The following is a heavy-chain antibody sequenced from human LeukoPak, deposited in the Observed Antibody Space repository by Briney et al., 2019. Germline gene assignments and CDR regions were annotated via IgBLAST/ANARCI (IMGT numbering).Heavy chain of an antibody. J-gene: IGHJ4*02. CDR3: ARDWKTNSFDY. CDR2: IWYEGSNK. CDR1: GFTFSSYG. V-gene: IGHV3-33*01. Sequence: GRSVRLSCAASGFTFSSYGMHWVRQAPGKGLEWVALIWYEGSNKYYADSVKGRFTISRDNSKNTVYLQMNSLTAEDTAIYYCARDWKTNSFDYWGQGTLVTVS. D-gene: IGHD1-1*01.